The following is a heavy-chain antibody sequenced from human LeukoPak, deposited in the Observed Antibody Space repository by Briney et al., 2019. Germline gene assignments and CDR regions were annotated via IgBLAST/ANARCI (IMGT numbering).Heavy chain of an antibody. CDR3: ARQTGSGLFILP. CDR2: IYYSGNT. D-gene: IGHD3/OR15-3a*01. CDR1: GGSIDSSSYH. Sequence: PSETLSLTCAVSGGSIDSSSYHWGWIRQPPGKGLEWIGSIYYSGNTYYNASLKSQVSISIDTSKNQFSLRLTSVTAADTAVYYCARQTGSGLFILPGGQGTLVTVSS. J-gene: IGHJ4*02. V-gene: IGHV4-39*01.